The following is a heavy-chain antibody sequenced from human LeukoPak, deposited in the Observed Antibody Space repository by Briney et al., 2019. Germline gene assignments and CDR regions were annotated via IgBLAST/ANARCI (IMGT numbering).Heavy chain of an antibody. CDR3: ARGRDRGSAGVNWFDP. J-gene: IGHJ5*02. D-gene: IGHD5-24*01. CDR1: GGSISSGGYY. Sequence: SETLSLTCSVSGGSISSGGYYWSWIRQQPGEGLEWIGYIYYSGSTYSNPSLKSRVTISVDTPKNQFSLKLSSVTAADTAVYYCARGRDRGSAGVNWFDPWGQGTLVTVSS. V-gene: IGHV4-31*03. CDR2: IYYSGST.